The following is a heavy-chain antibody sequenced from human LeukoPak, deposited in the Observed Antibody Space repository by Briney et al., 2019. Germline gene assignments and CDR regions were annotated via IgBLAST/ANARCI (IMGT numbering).Heavy chain of an antibody. J-gene: IGHJ4*02. V-gene: IGHV4-39*07. Sequence: SETLFLTCTVSGGSISSSSYYWGWIRQPPGKGLEWIGSIYYSGSTYYNPSLKSRVTISVDTSKNQFSLKLSSVTAADTAVYYCARHTTAVTPFDYWGQGTLVTVSS. CDR1: GGSISSSSYY. CDR3: ARHTTAVTPFDY. D-gene: IGHD4-23*01. CDR2: IYYSGST.